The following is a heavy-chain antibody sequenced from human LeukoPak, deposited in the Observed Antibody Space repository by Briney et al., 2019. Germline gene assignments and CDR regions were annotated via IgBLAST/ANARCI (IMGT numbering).Heavy chain of an antibody. D-gene: IGHD2-2*01. V-gene: IGHV4-34*01. CDR3: ARGRRVVFPAAITCCDP. J-gene: IGHJ5*02. Sequence: PSETLSLTCAVYGGSFSGYYWSWIRQPPGKGLEWIGEINHSGSTNYNPSLKSRVTISVDTSKNQFSLKLSSVTAADTAVYYCARGRRVVFPAAITCCDPWGQQTLVTVPS. CDR1: GGSFSGYY. CDR2: INHSGST.